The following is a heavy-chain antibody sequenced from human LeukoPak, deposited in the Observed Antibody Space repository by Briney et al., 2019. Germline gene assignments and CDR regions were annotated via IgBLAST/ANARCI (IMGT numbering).Heavy chain of an antibody. J-gene: IGHJ4*02. CDR3: TRGGELMNY. CDR2: IYTSGST. Sequence: SQTLSLTCTVSGGSVSSGNYYWTWIRQPAGKGLEWIGRIYTSGSTNYNPSLKSRVTISIDASKNQFSLRLCSVTAADTAVYYCTRGGELMNYWGQGTLVTVSS. CDR1: GGSVSSGNYY. V-gene: IGHV4-61*02. D-gene: IGHD1-26*01.